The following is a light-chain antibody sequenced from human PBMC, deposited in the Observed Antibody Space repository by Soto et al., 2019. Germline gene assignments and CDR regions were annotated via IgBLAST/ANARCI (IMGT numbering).Light chain of an antibody. J-gene: IGKJ5*01. CDR3: QQRSNWTT. CDR1: QSVSRY. CDR2: DTS. V-gene: IGKV3-11*01. Sequence: TVFTQSPTTLSLSPGERATLSCRASQSVSRYLAWYQQKPGQAPTLLIYDTSYRATGIPTRFSGSGSGTDFTLTISSLAPEDFAVYYCQQRSNWTTFGQGTRLEIK.